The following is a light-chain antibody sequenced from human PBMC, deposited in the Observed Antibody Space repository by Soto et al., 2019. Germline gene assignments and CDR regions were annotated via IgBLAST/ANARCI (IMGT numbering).Light chain of an antibody. CDR1: QSISSW. CDR3: QPYNNRWT. V-gene: IGKV1-5*03. CDR2: KAS. Sequence: DIQVTQTTSTLSGSVGDRVTITGRASQSISSWLAWYQQKPGKASKLLIYKASSLENGVPSRFSGSGSGTEFTLTISTLQPDDFATYYCQPYNNRWTFGQGTKVDI. J-gene: IGKJ1*01.